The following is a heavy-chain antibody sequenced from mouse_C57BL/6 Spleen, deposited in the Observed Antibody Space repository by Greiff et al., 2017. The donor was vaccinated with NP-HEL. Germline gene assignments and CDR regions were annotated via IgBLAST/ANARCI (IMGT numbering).Heavy chain of an antibody. D-gene: IGHD2-4*01. CDR1: GYTFTSYW. CDR3: AKGYDYDADGSYAMDY. J-gene: IGHJ4*01. V-gene: IGHV1-52*01. Sequence: QVQLQQPGAELVRPGSSVKLSCKASGYTFTSYWMHWVKQRPIQGLEWIGNIDPSDSETHYNQKFKDKATLTVDKSSSTAYMQLSSLTSEDSAFYYCAKGYDYDADGSYAMDYWGQGTSVTVSS. CDR2: IDPSDSET.